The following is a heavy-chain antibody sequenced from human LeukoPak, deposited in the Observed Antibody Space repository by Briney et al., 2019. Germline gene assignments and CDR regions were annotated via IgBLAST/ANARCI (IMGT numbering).Heavy chain of an antibody. CDR2: ISGSGGST. D-gene: IGHD5-18*01. J-gene: IGHJ3*02. CDR1: GFTFTSYA. Sequence: GGSLRLSCAASGFTFTSYAMSWVRQAPGKGLEWVSAISGSGGSTYYADSVKGRFTISRDNSKNTLYLQMNSLRAEDTAVYYCAKTRGIQLWLRGAFDIWGQGTMVTVSS. CDR3: AKTRGIQLWLRGAFDI. V-gene: IGHV3-23*01.